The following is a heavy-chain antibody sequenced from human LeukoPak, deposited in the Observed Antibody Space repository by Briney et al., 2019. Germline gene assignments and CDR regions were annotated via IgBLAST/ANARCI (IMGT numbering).Heavy chain of an antibody. CDR3: ARGTAGALDY. CDR1: GFTFSSYD. V-gene: IGHV3-13*01. Sequence: GGSLRLSCAASGFTFSSYDIHWVRQAAGKGLEWVSAIGTAGDTFYSGSVKGRFTVSRENAKNSLYLQMNSLRAEVTAVYYCARGTAGALDYWAQGTLVTVSS. CDR2: IGTAGDT. D-gene: IGHD6-19*01. J-gene: IGHJ4*02.